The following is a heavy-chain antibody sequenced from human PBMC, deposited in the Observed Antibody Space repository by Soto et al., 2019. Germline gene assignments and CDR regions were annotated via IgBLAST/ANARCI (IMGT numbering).Heavy chain of an antibody. D-gene: IGHD2-15*01. V-gene: IGHV3-48*01. CDR2: ISSSSSTI. CDR3: AREGVVAATDLVWWSEGARISPPAGEPYYYYYYMDV. CDR1: GFTFSSYS. J-gene: IGHJ6*03. Sequence: GGSLRLSCAASGFTFSSYSMNWVRQAPGKGLEWVSYISSSSSTIYYADSVKGRFTISRDNAKNSLYLQMNSLRAEDTAVDYCAREGVVAATDLVWWSEGARISPPAGEPYYYYYYMDVWGKGTTVTVSS.